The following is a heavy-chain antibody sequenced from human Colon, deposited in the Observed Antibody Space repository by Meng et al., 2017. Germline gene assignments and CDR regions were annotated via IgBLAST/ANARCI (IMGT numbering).Heavy chain of an antibody. D-gene: IGHD5-24*01. CDR3: TRGLATIPHFDY. CDR1: GGSFNTYG. CDR2: IIPMFPKT. Sequence: QVGLVETGAEVKKPGSSVKVSCKNAGGSFNTYGINWVRQAPKKGLERMGGIIPMFPKTNYAQKFEGRLTITADESTSTAYMELSSLRSEDTAVYYCTRGLATIPHFDYWGQGTLVTVSS. V-gene: IGHV1-69*01. J-gene: IGHJ4*02.